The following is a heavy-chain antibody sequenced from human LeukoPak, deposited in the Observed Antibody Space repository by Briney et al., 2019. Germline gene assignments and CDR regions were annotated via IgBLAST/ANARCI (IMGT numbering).Heavy chain of an antibody. CDR3: AKDLPDSIPGAWGY. J-gene: IGHJ4*02. CDR2: ITGSGGST. D-gene: IGHD3-22*01. CDR1: GFTFSSYA. Sequence: PGGSLRLSCAGSGFTFSSYAMSWVRQAPGKGLEWVSAITGSGGSTYYADSVKGRFTISRDNSKNTLYLQMNSLRAEDTAVYYCAKDLPDSIPGAWGYWGQGTLVTVSS. V-gene: IGHV3-23*01.